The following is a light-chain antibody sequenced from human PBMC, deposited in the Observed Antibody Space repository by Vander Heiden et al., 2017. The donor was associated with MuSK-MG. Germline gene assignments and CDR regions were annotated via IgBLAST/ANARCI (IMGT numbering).Light chain of an antibody. J-gene: IGKJ4*01. CDR1: QSVSSN. Sequence: EIVMTQSPATLSMSPGERATLSCRASQSVSSNLAWYQQKPGQAPRLLIYGVSTRATGIPARFSGSGSGTEFTLTISSLQSEDFAVYYCQQYNNWPLAFGGGTKVEIK. V-gene: IGKV3-15*01. CDR3: QQYNNWPLA. CDR2: GVS.